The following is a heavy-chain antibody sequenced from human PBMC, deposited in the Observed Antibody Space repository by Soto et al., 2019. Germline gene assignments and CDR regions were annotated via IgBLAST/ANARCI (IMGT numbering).Heavy chain of an antibody. Sequence: EVQLLDSGGGLVQPGGSLRLSCAASGFTFSNYAMNWVRQAPGKGRDCVSAISGSGGSTYYADSVKGRFTISRDNSKNTLYLQMSSLRAEDPAVYYCAKGPLGSGYDLDSWGQGTLVAVSS. CDR2: ISGSGGST. CDR3: AKGPLGSGYDLDS. D-gene: IGHD5-12*01. J-gene: IGHJ4*02. CDR1: GFTFSNYA. V-gene: IGHV3-23*01.